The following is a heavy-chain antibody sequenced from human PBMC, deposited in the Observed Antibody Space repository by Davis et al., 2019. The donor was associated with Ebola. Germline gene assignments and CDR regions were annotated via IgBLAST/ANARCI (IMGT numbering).Heavy chain of an antibody. CDR1: GYSFTTHW. CDR3: ARRAGNDRCFDY. V-gene: IGHV5-51*01. CDR2: IYPGDSDT. J-gene: IGHJ4*02. Sequence: GESLKISCNGSGYSFTTHWIGWVRQLPGKGLEWMGIIYPGDSDTRYSPSLQGQVTISADKSISTAYLQWSSLKASDTAMYYCARRAGNDRCFDYWGQGTLVTVSS. D-gene: IGHD3-22*01.